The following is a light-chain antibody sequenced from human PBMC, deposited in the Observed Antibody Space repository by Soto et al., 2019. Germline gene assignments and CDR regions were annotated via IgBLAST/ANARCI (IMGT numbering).Light chain of an antibody. V-gene: IGKV3-15*01. CDR2: GAS. CDR3: QQSYNKPRT. Sequence: DTVMTQSPATLSVSPGERAAVTCRSSQSLSSNLAWYQQKPGQAPRLLILGASERVKGIPARFSGSGSGTEFTLTISSLQPDDSATYYCQQSYNKPRTFGQGTKVDIK. J-gene: IGKJ1*01. CDR1: QSLSSN.